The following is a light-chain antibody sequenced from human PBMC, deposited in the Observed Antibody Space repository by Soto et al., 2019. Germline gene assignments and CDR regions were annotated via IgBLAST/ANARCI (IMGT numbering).Light chain of an antibody. Sequence: DIQMTQSPSTLSASVGDRVTITCRSSQSISSWLAWYQQKPGKVPKRLIYAASSLQSGVPSRFSGSGSGTEFTLTISSLQPDDFATYYCQQYNSYSWTFGQGTKVDIK. CDR2: AAS. CDR1: QSISSW. J-gene: IGKJ1*01. V-gene: IGKV1-5*01. CDR3: QQYNSYSWT.